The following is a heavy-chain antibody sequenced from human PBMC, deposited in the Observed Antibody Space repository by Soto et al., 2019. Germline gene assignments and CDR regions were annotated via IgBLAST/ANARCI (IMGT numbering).Heavy chain of an antibody. D-gene: IGHD3-10*01. V-gene: IGHV3-33*01. CDR3: ARDSKYYYGSGSCLDY. Sequence: QVQLVESGGGVVQPGRSLRLSCAASGFTFSSYGMHWVRQAPGKGLEWVAVIWYDGSNKYYADSVNGRFTISRDNSKNTLYLQINSLRAEDTAVYYCARDSKYYYGSGSCLDYWGQGTLVTVSS. CDR1: GFTFSSYG. J-gene: IGHJ4*02. CDR2: IWYDGSNK.